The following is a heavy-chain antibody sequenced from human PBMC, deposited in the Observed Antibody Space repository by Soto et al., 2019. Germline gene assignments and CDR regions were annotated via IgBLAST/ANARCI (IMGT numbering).Heavy chain of an antibody. J-gene: IGHJ4*02. CDR2: INPNSGGT. V-gene: IGHV1-2*04. CDR1: GYTFTGYY. CDR3: ARVSFAYYYDSSGYDFCGC. Sequence: ASVKVSCKASGYTFTGYYMHWVRQAPGQGLEWMGWINPNSGGTNYAQKFQGWVTMTRDTSISTAYMELSRLRSDDTAVYYCARVSFAYYYDSSGYDFCGCWGQGTLVTVSS. D-gene: IGHD3-22*01.